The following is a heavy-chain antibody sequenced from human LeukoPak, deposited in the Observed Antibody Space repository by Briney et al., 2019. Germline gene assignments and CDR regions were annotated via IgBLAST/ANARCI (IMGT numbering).Heavy chain of an antibody. D-gene: IGHD6-6*01. CDR1: GGSIRSYY. Sequence: SEILSLTCTVSGGSIRSYYWSWIRQPPGKGLEWIGSIYYSGSTNYNPSLKSRVTISVDTSKNQFSLKLSSVTAADTAVYYCARVDPDSSSTLEVFDYWGQGTLVTVSS. CDR3: ARVDPDSSSTLEVFDY. V-gene: IGHV4-59*01. CDR2: IYYSGST. J-gene: IGHJ4*02.